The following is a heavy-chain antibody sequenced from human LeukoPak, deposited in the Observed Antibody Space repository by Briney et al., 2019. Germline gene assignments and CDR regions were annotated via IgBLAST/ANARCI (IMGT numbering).Heavy chain of an antibody. J-gene: IGHJ3*02. V-gene: IGHV4-4*02. D-gene: IGHD1-26*01. CDR1: GGSISSTNW. CDR3: AREDSGSYSDAFDI. Sequence: SETLSLTCAVSGGSISSTNWWSWVRQPPGKGLEWIGEIYHSGNTNYNPSLKSRVTLSVDTSKNQFSLKLSSVTAADTAVYYCAREDSGSYSDAFDIWGQGTMVTVSS. CDR2: IYHSGNT.